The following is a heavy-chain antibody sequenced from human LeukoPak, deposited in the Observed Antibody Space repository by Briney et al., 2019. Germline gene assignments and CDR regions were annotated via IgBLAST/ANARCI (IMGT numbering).Heavy chain of an antibody. Sequence: GGSLRLSCVASGFTVNNNYMNWVRQGPGKGLEWVSVISSGGSTYYADSVTGRFTISRDNSKNTLYLQMNSLRAEDTAVYYCARRRYYGSGSYYPDYWGQGTLVTVSS. CDR2: ISSGGST. D-gene: IGHD3-10*01. CDR1: GFTVNNNY. CDR3: ARRRYYGSGSYYPDY. V-gene: IGHV3-53*01. J-gene: IGHJ4*02.